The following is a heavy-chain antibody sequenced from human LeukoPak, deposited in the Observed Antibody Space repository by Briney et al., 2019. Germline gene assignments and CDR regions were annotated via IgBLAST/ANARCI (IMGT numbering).Heavy chain of an antibody. V-gene: IGHV5-51*01. D-gene: IGHD2-21*02. Sequence: GESLKISCKGSGYSFTSYWIGWVRQMPGKGLEWMGIIYPGDSDTRYSPSFQGQVTISADKSISTAYLQWSSLKASDTAMYYCATPALQDCGGDCWIRDIWGQGTMVTVSS. CDR3: ATPALQDCGGDCWIRDI. CDR1: GYSFTSYW. J-gene: IGHJ3*02. CDR2: IYPGDSDT.